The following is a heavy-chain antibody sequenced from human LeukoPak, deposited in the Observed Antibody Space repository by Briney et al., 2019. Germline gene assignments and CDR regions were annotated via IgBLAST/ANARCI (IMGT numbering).Heavy chain of an antibody. D-gene: IGHD3-3*01. CDR1: SYTFTSYG. V-gene: IGHV1-18*01. J-gene: IGHJ4*02. CDR3: ARVGYDFWSGYYTGGYYFDY. Sequence: ASVKVSCKASSYTFTSYGISWVRQAPGQGREWMGWISAYNGNTNYAQKLQGRVTMTTDTSTSTAYMELRSLRSDDTAVYYCARVGYDFWSGYYTGGYYFDYWGQGTLVTVSS. CDR2: ISAYNGNT.